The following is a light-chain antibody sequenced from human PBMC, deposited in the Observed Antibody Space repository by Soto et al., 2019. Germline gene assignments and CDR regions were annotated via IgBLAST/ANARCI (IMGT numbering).Light chain of an antibody. CDR2: AAS. J-gene: IGKJ2*01. V-gene: IGKV1-9*01. Sequence: DIQLTQSPSFLSASVGDRVTITCRASQGIGSYLAWFQQKPGKAPNLLIYAASTLQSGVPSRFSGSGSGTEFTLTIISLQPEDFATYYCQQLNSYPYTFGQGTKLEIK. CDR3: QQLNSYPYT. CDR1: QGIGSY.